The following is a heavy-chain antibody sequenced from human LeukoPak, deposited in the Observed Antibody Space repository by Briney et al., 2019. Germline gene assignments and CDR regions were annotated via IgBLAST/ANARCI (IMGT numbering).Heavy chain of an antibody. CDR3: ARGGRYYDSSGYYYYDY. Sequence: ASVKVSCKASGYTFTSYGISWVRQAPGQGLEWIGRIIPIFGTANYAQKFQGRVTITTDESTSTAYMELSSLRSEDTAVYYCARGGRYYDSSGYYYYDYWGQGTLVTVSS. CDR1: GYTFTSYG. V-gene: IGHV1-69*05. J-gene: IGHJ4*02. D-gene: IGHD3-22*01. CDR2: IIPIFGTA.